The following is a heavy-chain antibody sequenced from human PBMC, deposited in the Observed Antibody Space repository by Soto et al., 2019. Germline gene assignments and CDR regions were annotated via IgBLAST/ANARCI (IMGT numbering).Heavy chain of an antibody. D-gene: IGHD5-18*01. CDR2: IWYDGSNK. Sequence: QVQLVESGGGVVQPRRSLRLSCAASGFTFSSYGMHWVRQAPGKGLEWVAVIWYDGSNKYYADSVKGRFTISRDNSKNTLYLQMNSLRAEDTAVYYCARGIQLWSNNWFDPGGQGTLVTVSS. CDR3: ARGIQLWSNNWFDP. CDR1: GFTFSSYG. V-gene: IGHV3-33*01. J-gene: IGHJ5*02.